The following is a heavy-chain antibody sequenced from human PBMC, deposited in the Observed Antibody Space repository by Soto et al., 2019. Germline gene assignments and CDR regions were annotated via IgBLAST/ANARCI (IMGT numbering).Heavy chain of an antibody. CDR3: AKDRSTMIVVVPDAEAFDI. CDR2: ISGSGGST. D-gene: IGHD3-22*01. V-gene: IGHV3-23*01. CDR1: GFTFSSYA. J-gene: IGHJ3*02. Sequence: GWSLRLSCAASGFTFSSYAMSWVRQAPGKGLEWVSAISGSGGSTYYADSVKGRFTISRDNSKNTLYLQMNSLRAEDTAVYYCAKDRSTMIVVVPDAEAFDIWGQGTMVTVSS.